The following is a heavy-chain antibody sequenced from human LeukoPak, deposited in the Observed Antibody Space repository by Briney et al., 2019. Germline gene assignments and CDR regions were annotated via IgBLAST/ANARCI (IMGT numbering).Heavy chain of an antibody. D-gene: IGHD3-10*01. CDR1: GFTLSTYG. V-gene: IGHV3-30*18. J-gene: IGHJ4*02. Sequence: GGSLRLSCAACGFTLSTYGMHWVRQAPGNGLEWVALITYDGYYKYYSDSVKGRFTISSDTSKNTLYLQMNSLRAEDTAVYYCAKDAITMGAYYFDYWGQGTLVTVSS. CDR3: AKDAITMGAYYFDY. CDR2: ITYDGYYK.